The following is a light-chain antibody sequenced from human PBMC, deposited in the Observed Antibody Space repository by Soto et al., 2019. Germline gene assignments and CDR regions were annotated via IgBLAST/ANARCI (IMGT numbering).Light chain of an antibody. V-gene: IGKV1-12*01. CDR2: AAS. J-gene: IGKJ4*01. Sequence: DIQMTQSPSSVSASVGDRVTITCRASQGISSWLAWFQQKPGEAPRLLIYAASSLHSGVPSRFRGSGAGTDFPLTISSLQPEDFATYYWQQGNSFPLTFGGGTKVEIK. CDR1: QGISSW. CDR3: QQGNSFPLT.